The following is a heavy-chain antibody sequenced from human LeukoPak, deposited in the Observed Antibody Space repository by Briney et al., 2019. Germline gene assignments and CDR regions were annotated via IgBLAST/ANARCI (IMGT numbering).Heavy chain of an antibody. CDR1: GYTFTSYG. V-gene: IGHV1-18*01. Sequence: ASVKVSCKASGYTFTSYGISWVRQAPGQGLEWKGWISAYNGNTNYAQKLQGRVTMTTDTSTSTAYMELRSLRSDDTAVYYCARSGQGSYYYYMDVWGKGTTVTVSS. CDR2: ISAYNGNT. CDR3: ARSGQGSYYYYMDV. J-gene: IGHJ6*03. D-gene: IGHD1-26*01.